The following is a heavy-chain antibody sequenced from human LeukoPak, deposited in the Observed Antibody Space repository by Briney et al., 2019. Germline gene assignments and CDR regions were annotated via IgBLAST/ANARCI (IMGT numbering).Heavy chain of an antibody. V-gene: IGHV3-21*01. J-gene: IGHJ4*02. CDR3: ARGMYSSGWYVDY. Sequence: PGGSLRLSCAASGFTFTGFWMSWVRQAPGKGLEWVSSISSSSSYIYYADSVKGRFTISRDNAKNSLYLQMNSLRAEDTAVYYCARGMYSSGWYVDYWGQGTLVTVSS. D-gene: IGHD6-19*01. CDR1: GFTFTGFW. CDR2: ISSSSSYI.